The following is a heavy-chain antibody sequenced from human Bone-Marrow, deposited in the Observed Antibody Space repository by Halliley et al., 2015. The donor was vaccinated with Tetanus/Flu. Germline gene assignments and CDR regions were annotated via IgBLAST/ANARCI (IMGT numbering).Heavy chain of an antibody. J-gene: IGHJ4*02. D-gene: IGHD4-17*01. CDR2: IYYRGSK. V-gene: IGHV4-30-4*01. CDR3: ARVPKWGHYGDWYYFDS. Sequence: GFIYYRGSKSYNPSRESRITISVDTSRNQFSLHLSSVNAADAAFYYCARVPKWGHYGDWYYFDSWGQGTLVTVSS.